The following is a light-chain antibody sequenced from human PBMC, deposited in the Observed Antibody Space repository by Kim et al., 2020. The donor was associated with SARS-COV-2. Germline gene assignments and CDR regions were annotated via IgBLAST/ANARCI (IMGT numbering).Light chain of an antibody. CDR2: SSN. V-gene: IGLV1-44*01. CDR3: AAWDDSLNGWV. CDR1: RSNIGSNT. J-gene: IGLJ3*02. Sequence: GQRVTISCSGSRSNIGSNTINWFQQLPGTAPKLLIYSSNQRPSGVPARFSGSKSGTSASLAIIGLQSEDEADYYCAAWDDSLNGWVFGGGTKLTVL.